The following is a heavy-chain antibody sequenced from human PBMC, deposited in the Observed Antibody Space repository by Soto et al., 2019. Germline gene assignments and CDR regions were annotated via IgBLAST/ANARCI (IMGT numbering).Heavy chain of an antibody. CDR3: ARGGSYGDYGMDV. CDR1: GVSIGSNNW. Sequence: QVRLQESGPGLVKPSGTLSLTCAVSGVSIGSNNWWTWVRQPPGKGLEWIGEMYHTGSTNYDPSLKSRVTISLDKYQNQFSLRLSYVTAADTAVYFCARGGSYGDYGMDVWGQGTTVTVSS. CDR2: MYHTGST. D-gene: IGHD4-17*01. J-gene: IGHJ6*02. V-gene: IGHV4-4*02.